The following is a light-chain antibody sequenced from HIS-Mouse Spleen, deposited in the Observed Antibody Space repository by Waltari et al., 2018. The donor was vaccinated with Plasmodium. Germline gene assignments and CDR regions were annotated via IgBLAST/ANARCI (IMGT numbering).Light chain of an antibody. J-gene: IGLJ3*02. CDR3: YSTDSSGNHRV. V-gene: IGLV3-10*01. CDR2: EDS. Sequence: SYELTQPPSVSVSPGQTARITCSGDALPNKYAYWYQQRSGQAPGLVIYEDSKRPAGLPERFSGSRSGTMATLTISGAQVEDEADYYCYSTDSSGNHRVFGGGTKLTVL. CDR1: ALPNKY.